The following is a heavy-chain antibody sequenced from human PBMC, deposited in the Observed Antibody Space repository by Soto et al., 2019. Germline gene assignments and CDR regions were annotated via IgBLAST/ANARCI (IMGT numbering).Heavy chain of an antibody. CDR3: STDIGIYGLDI. Sequence: EVQLVESGGGFVQPGGSLRLSCVASRFRFTNAWMSWVRQAPGKGPEWVGRIKSKTDGGKADYAAPVKGRFTISRDDSQNTLYLHMDSLNTADTALYHCSTDIGIYGLDIWGQGTTVTVSS. CDR2: IKSKTDGGKA. D-gene: IGHD1-26*01. CDR1: RFRFTNAW. V-gene: IGHV3-15*01. J-gene: IGHJ6*02.